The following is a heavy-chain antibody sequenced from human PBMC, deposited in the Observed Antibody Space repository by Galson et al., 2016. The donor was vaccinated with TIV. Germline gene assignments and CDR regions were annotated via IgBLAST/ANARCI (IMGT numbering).Heavy chain of an antibody. J-gene: IGHJ4*02. CDR3: ATVAWFPGLSLDN. D-gene: IGHD2/OR15-2a*01. Sequence: SVKVSCKVSGNSITELVLHWLRQAPGKGLEWMGGFDPVVSKTDYAQRFQVRVTVTADTYRDTAYMELGSLRIEDTAVYYCATVAWFPGLSLDNWGQGTLVTVSS. V-gene: IGHV1-24*01. CDR1: GNSITELV. CDR2: FDPVVSKT.